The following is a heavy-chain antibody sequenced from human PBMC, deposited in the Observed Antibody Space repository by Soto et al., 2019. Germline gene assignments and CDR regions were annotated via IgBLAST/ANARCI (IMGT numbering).Heavy chain of an antibody. D-gene: IGHD3-22*01. V-gene: IGHV1-18*01. Sequence: ASVKVSCKASGYTFTSYGISWVRQAPGQGLEWMGWISAYNGNTNYAQKLQGRVTMTTDTTTSTAYMELRSLRSDDTAVYYCARDLSSVVSLGYWGQGTLVTVSS. CDR3: ARDLSSVVSLGY. CDR1: GYTFTSYG. CDR2: ISAYNGNT. J-gene: IGHJ4*02.